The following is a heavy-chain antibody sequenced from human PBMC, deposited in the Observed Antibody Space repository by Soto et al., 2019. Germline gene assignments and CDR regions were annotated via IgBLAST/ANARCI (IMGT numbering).Heavy chain of an antibody. CDR3: AKDKGWSARIKYVDY. Sequence: AGGSLRLSCAASGFTFSSYAMSWVRQAPGKGLEWVSAISGSGVSTYYADSVKGRFTISRDNSKNTLYLQMNSLRAEDTAVYYCAKDKGWSARIKYVDYWGQGTMVTISS. D-gene: IGHD2-15*01. CDR2: ISGSGVST. J-gene: IGHJ4*02. V-gene: IGHV3-23*01. CDR1: GFTFSSYA.